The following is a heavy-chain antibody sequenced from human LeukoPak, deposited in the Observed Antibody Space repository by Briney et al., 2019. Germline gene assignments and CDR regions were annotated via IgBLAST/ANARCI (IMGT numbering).Heavy chain of an antibody. V-gene: IGHV4-59*01. D-gene: IGHD6-13*01. CDR1: GFTFSDYY. J-gene: IGHJ2*01. Sequence: PGGSLRLSCAASGFTFSDYYMSWIRQPPGKGLEWIGYIFYSGSTNYNPSLKSRVTISVDTSKNQFSLKLSSVTAADTAVYYCARVYYSNSYDYWYFDLWGRGTLVTVSS. CDR3: ARVYYSNSYDYWYFDL. CDR2: IFYSGST.